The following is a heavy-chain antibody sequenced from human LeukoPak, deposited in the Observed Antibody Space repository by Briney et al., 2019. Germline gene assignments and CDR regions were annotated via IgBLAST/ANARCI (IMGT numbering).Heavy chain of an antibody. Sequence: GGSLRLSCTASGFTFGDYAMTWARQAPGKGLEWVGFIRTKTSRGTSEYATSVKGRFTISIDDYKSIAYLQMNSLKTEDTAVYYCTRGQLGYDYWGQGTLVTVCS. J-gene: IGHJ4*02. CDR1: GFTFGDYA. D-gene: IGHD5-18*01. CDR2: IRTKTSRGTS. CDR3: TRGQLGYDY. V-gene: IGHV3-49*04.